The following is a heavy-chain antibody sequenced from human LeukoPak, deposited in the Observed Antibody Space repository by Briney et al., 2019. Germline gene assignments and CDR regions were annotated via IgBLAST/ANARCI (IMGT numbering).Heavy chain of an antibody. CDR1: GFTFSGSA. D-gene: IGHD2-15*01. Sequence: GGSLRLSCAASGFTFSGSAMQWVRQASGKGLEWVGRIRSKANSYATAYAASVKGRFTISRDDSKNTAYLQMSSLRTEDTAVYYCATVGYCSGGGCYSLDYWGQGTLVTVSS. V-gene: IGHV3-73*01. J-gene: IGHJ4*02. CDR2: IRSKANSYAT. CDR3: ATVGYCSGGGCYSLDY.